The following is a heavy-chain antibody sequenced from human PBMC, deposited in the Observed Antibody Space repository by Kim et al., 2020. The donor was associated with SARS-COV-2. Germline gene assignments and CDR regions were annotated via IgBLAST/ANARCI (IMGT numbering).Heavy chain of an antibody. V-gene: IGHV1-3*01. Sequence: ASVKVSCRASGYSFSNSAMHWVRQAPGQRLEWMGWIDVGNGKTEYSQTFQGRVSITRDTSASTASMDLSSLTFEDTAVYYCVRRGMDVWGQGTTVTVSS. J-gene: IGHJ6*02. CDR2: IDVGNGKT. CDR1: GYSFSNSA. CDR3: VRRGMDV.